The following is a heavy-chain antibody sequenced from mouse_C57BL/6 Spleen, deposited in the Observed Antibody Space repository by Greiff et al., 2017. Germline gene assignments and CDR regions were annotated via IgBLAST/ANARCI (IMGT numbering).Heavy chain of an antibody. CDR1: GYTFTDYN. CDR2: INPNNGGT. D-gene: IGHD1-1*01. V-gene: IGHV1-18*01. CDR3: ARFNYGSSYAMDY. Sequence: EVQLQESGPELVKPGASVKIPCKASGYTFTDYNMDWVKQSHGKSLEWIGDINPNNGGTIYNQKFKGKATLTVDKSSSTAYMELRSLTSEDTAVYYCARFNYGSSYAMDYWGQGTSVTVSS. J-gene: IGHJ4*01.